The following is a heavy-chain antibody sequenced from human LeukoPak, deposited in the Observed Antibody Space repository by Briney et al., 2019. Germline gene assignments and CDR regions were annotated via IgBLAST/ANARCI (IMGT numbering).Heavy chain of an antibody. Sequence: GGSLRLSCAASGFTFSSYSMNWVRQAPGKGLEWVSYISSSSSTIYYADSVKGRFTISRDNAKNSLYLQMNSLRAEDTAVYYCARDLLPGIAAAGTEPKRDYWGQGTLVTVSS. J-gene: IGHJ4*02. D-gene: IGHD6-13*01. CDR3: ARDLLPGIAAAGTEPKRDY. V-gene: IGHV3-48*01. CDR2: ISSSSSTI. CDR1: GFTFSSYS.